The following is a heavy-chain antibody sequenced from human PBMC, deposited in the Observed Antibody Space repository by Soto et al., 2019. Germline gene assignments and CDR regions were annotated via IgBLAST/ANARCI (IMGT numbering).Heavy chain of an antibody. CDR1: GGSISSSNW. V-gene: IGHV4-4*02. D-gene: IGHD3-10*01. Sequence: TSETLSLTCAVSGGSISSSNWWSWVRQPPGKGLEWIGEIYHSGSTNYNPSLKSRVTISVDKSKNQFSLKLSSVTAADTAVYYCASGWYYYGSGSYYGWFDPWGQGTLVTVSS. J-gene: IGHJ5*02. CDR2: IYHSGST. CDR3: ASGWYYYGSGSYYGWFDP.